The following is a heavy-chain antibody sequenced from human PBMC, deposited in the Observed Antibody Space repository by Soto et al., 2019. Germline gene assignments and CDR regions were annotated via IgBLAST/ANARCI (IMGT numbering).Heavy chain of an antibody. CDR1: GFIFSGSA. CDR3: TTRGDGYNADYDY. D-gene: IGHD5-12*01. V-gene: IGHV3-73*01. Sequence: DVPLVESGGGLVQPGGSLKLSCAASGFIFSGSAIHWVRQASGEGLEWVGRIRSKANSYATTCAASLKGRFTISRDDSKNTAYLQMNSLKTEDTAVYYCTTRGDGYNADYDYWGQGTLVTVSS. CDR2: IRSKANSYAT. J-gene: IGHJ4*02.